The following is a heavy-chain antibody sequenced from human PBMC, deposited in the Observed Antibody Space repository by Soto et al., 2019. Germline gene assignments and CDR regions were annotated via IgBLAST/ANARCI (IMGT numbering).Heavy chain of an antibody. J-gene: IGHJ4*02. CDR1: GFTFSGHG. Sequence: TGGSLRLSCAASGFTFSGHGFHWVRQAPGKGLQWVGVIWYDGSKRYYGDSVKGRFTISKDNSKNTVYLQMNSLRIEDTAVYFCVRDDDSSSRFGILLWGQGTPVTVSS. CDR3: VRDDDSSSRFGILL. V-gene: IGHV3-33*01. D-gene: IGHD3-22*01. CDR2: IWYDGSKR.